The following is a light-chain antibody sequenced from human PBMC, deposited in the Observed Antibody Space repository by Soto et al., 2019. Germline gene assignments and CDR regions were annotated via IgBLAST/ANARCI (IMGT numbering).Light chain of an antibody. CDR3: AVWDDNLRAVV. CDR1: PSKIGRNT. V-gene: IGLV1-44*01. J-gene: IGLJ2*01. Sequence: QSGLTQPPSASGSPGQGITISGSGSPSKIGRNTVNWYRCLPGTAPKVLIYRNSHRASGVPDRFSGSLSGSSASLAIDGLQSEDEADYYCAVWDDNLRAVVFGGGTKLTVL. CDR2: RNS.